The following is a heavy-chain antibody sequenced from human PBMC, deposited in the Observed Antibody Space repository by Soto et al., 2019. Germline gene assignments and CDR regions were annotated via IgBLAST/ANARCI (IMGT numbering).Heavy chain of an antibody. CDR3: ARLGYDSSGYPSWFDP. V-gene: IGHV4-30-4*01. CDR2: VYFSGNT. Sequence: SETLSLTCTVSGGCSSSGDYYWSWIRQPPGKGLEWIGYVYFSGNTDYNPALKSRVTISVDTSKKQFSLRLTSVTVADTAVYYCARLGYDSSGYPSWFDPWGQGTLVTVSS. CDR1: GGCSSSGDYY. D-gene: IGHD3-22*01. J-gene: IGHJ5*02.